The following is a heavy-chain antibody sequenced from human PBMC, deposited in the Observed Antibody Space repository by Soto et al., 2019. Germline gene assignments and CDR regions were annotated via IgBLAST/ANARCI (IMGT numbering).Heavy chain of an antibody. V-gene: IGHV4-39*01. CDR1: GDFMSRNVQH. CDR3: ARATMVRGRDYYGMDV. CDR2: ISYSGST. J-gene: IGHJ6*02. Sequence: SETLSLTCSVSGDFMSRNVQHWGCIRAPPGKGLEWIAIISYSGSTHYNPSLKSRVTISIDTSKDQFSLKMSSVTAADTAVYYCARATMVRGRDYYGMDVCGQGTTVTV. D-gene: IGHD3-10*01.